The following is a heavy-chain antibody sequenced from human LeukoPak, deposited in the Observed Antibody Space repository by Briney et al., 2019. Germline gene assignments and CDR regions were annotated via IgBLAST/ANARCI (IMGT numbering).Heavy chain of an antibody. V-gene: IGHV1-18*01. Sequence: ASVKVSCKASGYTFTSYGISWVRQAPGQGLEWMGWISAYNGNTNYAQKLQGRVTMTTDTSTSTAYMELRSLRSDDTAVYYCARDSRDIVVVPAAIQDYWGQGTLVTVSS. CDR1: GYTFTSYG. J-gene: IGHJ4*02. CDR2: ISAYNGNT. D-gene: IGHD2-2*01. CDR3: ARDSRDIVVVPAAIQDY.